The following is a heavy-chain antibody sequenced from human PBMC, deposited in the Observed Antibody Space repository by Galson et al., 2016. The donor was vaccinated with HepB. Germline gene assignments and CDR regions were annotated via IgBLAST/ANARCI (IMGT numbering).Heavy chain of an antibody. D-gene: IGHD6-19*01. V-gene: IGHV5-51*01. CDR3: VRGSNGWLVGDF. CDR2: IYPGDSDT. Sequence: QSGAEVKKPGESLKISCKGSGSNFVDYWIGWVRQMPGKGLEWMGIIYPGDSDTKYSPSFQGQATMSGDKSINTAYLQWSSLKASDTAIYYCVRGSNGWLVGDFWGQGTLVIVSS. CDR1: GSNFVDYW. J-gene: IGHJ4*02.